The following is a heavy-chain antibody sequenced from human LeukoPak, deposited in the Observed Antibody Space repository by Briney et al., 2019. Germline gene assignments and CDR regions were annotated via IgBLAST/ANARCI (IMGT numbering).Heavy chain of an antibody. D-gene: IGHD3-22*01. J-gene: IGHJ4*02. CDR1: GYTFTSYY. V-gene: IGHV1-46*01. CDR2: INPSGGST. CDR3: ARDPSYYYDSSGYYFDY. Sequence: VASVKVSCKASGYTFTSYYMHWVRQAPGHGLEWMGIINPSGGSTSYAQKFQGRVTMTRDTSTSTVYMELSSLRSEDTAVYYCARDPSYYYDSSGYYFDYWGQGTLVTVSS.